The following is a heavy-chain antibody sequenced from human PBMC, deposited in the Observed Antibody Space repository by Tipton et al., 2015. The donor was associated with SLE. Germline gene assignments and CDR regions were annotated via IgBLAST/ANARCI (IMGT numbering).Heavy chain of an antibody. J-gene: IGHJ4*02. CDR3: ARGGNIIAVAGYFDY. CDR2: IYTSGST. D-gene: IGHD6-19*01. V-gene: IGHV4-4*07. Sequence: TLSLTCTVSGGSISSYYWSWIRQPAGKGLEWIGRIYTSGSTNYNPPLKSRVTMSVDTSKNQFSLKLSSVTAADTAVYYCARGGNIIAVAGYFDYWGQGTLVTVSS. CDR1: GGSISSYY.